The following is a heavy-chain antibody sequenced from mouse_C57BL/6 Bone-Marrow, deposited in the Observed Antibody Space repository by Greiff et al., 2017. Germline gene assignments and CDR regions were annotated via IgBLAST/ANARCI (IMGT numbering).Heavy chain of an antibody. CDR2: IDPSDSYT. CDR1: GYTFTSYW. CDR3: ARRMVTLDY. V-gene: IGHV1-50*01. D-gene: IGHD2-3*01. Sequence: VQLQQPGAELVKPGASVKLSCKASGYTFTSYWMQWVKQRPGQGLEWIGEIDPSDSYTNYNQKFKGKATLTVDTSSSTAYMQLSSLTSEDSAVYYCARRMVTLDYWGQGTTLTVSS. J-gene: IGHJ2*01.